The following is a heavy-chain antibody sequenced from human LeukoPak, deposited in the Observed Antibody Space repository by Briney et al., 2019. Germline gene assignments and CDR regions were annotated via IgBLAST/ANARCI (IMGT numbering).Heavy chain of an antibody. D-gene: IGHD3-10*01. CDR3: AKVAANMVRGVIIANGVYYFDY. CDR1: GFTFRSYA. V-gene: IGHV3-23*01. Sequence: GGSLRLSCAASGFTFRSYAMSWVRQAPGKGLEWVSGISASGGSTYYADSVKGRFTISRDNSKNTLYLQMNSLRAEDTAVYYCAKVAANMVRGVIIANGVYYFDYWGQGTLVTVSS. CDR2: ISASGGST. J-gene: IGHJ4*02.